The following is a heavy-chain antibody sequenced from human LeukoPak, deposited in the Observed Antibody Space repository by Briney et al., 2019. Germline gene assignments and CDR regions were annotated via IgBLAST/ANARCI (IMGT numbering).Heavy chain of an antibody. CDR2: ISSSGSTI. V-gene: IGHV3-11*04. Sequence: PGGSLRLSCAASGFTFSDYYMSWIRQAPGKGPEWVSYISSSGSTIYYADSVKGRFTISRDNAKNSLYLQMNSLRAEDTAVYYCARDQSAAAAYYYYYGMDVWGQGTTVTVSS. D-gene: IGHD6-13*01. CDR3: ARDQSAAAAYYYYYGMDV. CDR1: GFTFSDYY. J-gene: IGHJ6*02.